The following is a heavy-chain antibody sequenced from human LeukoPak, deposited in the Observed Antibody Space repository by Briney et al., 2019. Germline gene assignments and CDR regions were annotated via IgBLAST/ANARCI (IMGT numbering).Heavy chain of an antibody. CDR1: GYTFTGYY. V-gene: IGHV1-2*06. D-gene: IGHD2-2*01. J-gene: IGHJ4*02. CDR3: ARDYCSSTSCLFDY. Sequence: ASVTVSCTASGYTFTGYYMHWVRRAPGQGLEWMGRINPNSGDTNYAQKFQGRVTMTRDTSISTAYMELSRLRSDDTAVYYCARDYCSSTSCLFDYWGQGALVTVSS. CDR2: INPNSGDT.